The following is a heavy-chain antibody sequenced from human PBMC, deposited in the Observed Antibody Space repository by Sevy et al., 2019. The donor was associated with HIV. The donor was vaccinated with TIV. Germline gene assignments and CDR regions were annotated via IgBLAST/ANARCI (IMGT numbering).Heavy chain of an antibody. CDR1: GFAFYEYS. Sequence: GGSLRLSCAASGFAFYEYSMSWIRQAPGKGLEWVATLSFGCGKINYEDSVKGRFTISRDNSKNSFYLQMDNLRVEDTALYYGAREGCSRPHDYWGQGTRVTVSS. D-gene: IGHD2-8*01. J-gene: IGHJ4*02. CDR2: LSFGCGKI. CDR3: AREGCSRPHDY. V-gene: IGHV3-23*01.